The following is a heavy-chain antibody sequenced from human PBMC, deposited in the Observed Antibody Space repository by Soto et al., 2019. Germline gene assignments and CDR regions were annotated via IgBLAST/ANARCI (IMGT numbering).Heavy chain of an antibody. D-gene: IGHD3-22*01. CDR1: GYTFTSYS. CDR3: ARPYDYDSTGHYSSHYYYYYAMDV. CDR2: INAGNGNT. J-gene: IGHJ6*02. V-gene: IGHV1-3*01. Sequence: QVQLVQSGAEVKKPGASVKVSCKASGYTFTSYSIHWVRQAPGQGLEWMGWINAGNGNTKYSQKFQGRVTITRDTSASTAYMELNSLRSEDTAVYYCARPYDYDSTGHYSSHYYYYYAMDVWGQGTTVTVSS.